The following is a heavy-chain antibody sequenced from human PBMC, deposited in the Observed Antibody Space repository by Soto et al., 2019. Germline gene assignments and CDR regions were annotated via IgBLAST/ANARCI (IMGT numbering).Heavy chain of an antibody. CDR3: TRGADGFDY. J-gene: IGHJ4*02. V-gene: IGHV3-13*01. CDR1: GFTFSSYD. D-gene: IGHD3-16*01. Sequence: EVQLVESGGDLVQPGGSLRLSCAASGFTFSSYDFHWVRQATGKGLEWVSGIGTAGDTYYAGSVKGRFIMSRENGKNSLYLQMNSLRAGETAVYYCTRGADGFDYWGQGTLVTVSS. CDR2: IGTAGDT.